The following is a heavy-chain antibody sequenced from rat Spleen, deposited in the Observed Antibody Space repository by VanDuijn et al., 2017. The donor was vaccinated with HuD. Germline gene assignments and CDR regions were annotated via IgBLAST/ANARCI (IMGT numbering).Heavy chain of an antibody. D-gene: IGHD1-10*01. J-gene: IGHJ2*01. Sequence: EVQLVESDGGLVQPGRSLKLSCAASGFTFSDYYMAWVRQAPTKGLEWVATISYDDSSTYYGDSVKGRFTISRDNAKNTLYLQMNSLRSEDTATYYCTRPPYNNHFDYWGQGVMVTVSS. V-gene: IGHV5-22*01. CDR3: TRPPYNNHFDY. CDR2: ISYDDSST. CDR1: GFTFSDYY.